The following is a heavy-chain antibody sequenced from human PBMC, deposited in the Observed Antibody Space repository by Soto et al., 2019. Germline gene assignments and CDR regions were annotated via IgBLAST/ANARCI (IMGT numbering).Heavy chain of an antibody. V-gene: IGHV3-23*01. CDR3: AKDDFTDRGDDYFDY. CDR1: GFSFTNFA. D-gene: IGHD2-21*02. CDR2: IGASGDIT. Sequence: LRLSCAASGFSFTNFAMSWVRQAPGKGLEWVAGIGASGDITWYADSVKSRLSISRDNSKNTLYLQLNSLRFEDTAVYYCAKDDFTDRGDDYFDYWGPGALVTVSS. J-gene: IGHJ4*02.